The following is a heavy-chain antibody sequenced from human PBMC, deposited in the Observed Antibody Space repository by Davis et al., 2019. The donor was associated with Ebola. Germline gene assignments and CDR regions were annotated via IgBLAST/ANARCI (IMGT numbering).Heavy chain of an antibody. J-gene: IGHJ5*02. CDR1: GYNFNRYG. D-gene: IGHD2-2*01. V-gene: IGHV1-18*01. Sequence: ASVKVSCKTSGYNFNRYGISWVRQVPGQGLEWMGWISGYDGVTKYSEKYEGRITLTTETSTSTAYMEVRSPTSDDTALYYCARDGLVPDAIRGGFDPWGQGMLVTVSS. CDR3: ARDGLVPDAIRGGFDP. CDR2: ISGYDGVT.